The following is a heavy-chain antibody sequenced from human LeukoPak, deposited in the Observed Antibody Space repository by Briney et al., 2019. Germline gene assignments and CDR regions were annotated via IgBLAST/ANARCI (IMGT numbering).Heavy chain of an antibody. V-gene: IGHV3-33*01. CDR2: IWYDGSNK. D-gene: IGHD3-22*01. CDR3: ARGSITMIVGWEGLDAFDI. Sequence: PGGSLRLSCAASGFTFSSYGMHWVRQAPGKGLEWVAVIWYDGSNKYYADSVKGRFTISRDNSKNTLYLQMNSLRAEDTAVYYCARGSITMIVGWEGLDAFDIWGQGTMVTVSS. J-gene: IGHJ3*02. CDR1: GFTFSSYG.